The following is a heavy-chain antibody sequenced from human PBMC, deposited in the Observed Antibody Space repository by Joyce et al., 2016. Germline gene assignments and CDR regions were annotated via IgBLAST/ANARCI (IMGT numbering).Heavy chain of an antibody. V-gene: IGHV4-39*01. CDR1: GGSFNSSSYY. CDR3: ARLGYDFWAAFDI. D-gene: IGHD3-3*01. Sequence: QLQLQESGPGLVKPSETLSLTCTVSGGSFNSSSYYWGWIRQPPGKGLELIGSVYYTGITDYSPSLKSRVTISVDTSKTQFSLKLSSVTAADTAVYYCARLGYDFWAAFDIWGPGTMVTVSS. J-gene: IGHJ3*02. CDR2: VYYTGIT.